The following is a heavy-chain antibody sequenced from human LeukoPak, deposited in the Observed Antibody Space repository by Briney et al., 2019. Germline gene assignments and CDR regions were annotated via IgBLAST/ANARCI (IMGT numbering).Heavy chain of an antibody. D-gene: IGHD1-14*01. CDR3: ARDRWPSGFDS. J-gene: IGHJ4*02. Sequence: GGSLRLSCAASGFTFSSYWMHWVRQAPGKGLVWVSRIKTDGTSTRYADSVEGRFTISRDNAKNTLYLQINSLRAEDTAVYYCARDRWPSGFDSWGQGTLVTVSS. CDR1: GFTFSSYW. V-gene: IGHV3-74*01. CDR2: IKTDGTST.